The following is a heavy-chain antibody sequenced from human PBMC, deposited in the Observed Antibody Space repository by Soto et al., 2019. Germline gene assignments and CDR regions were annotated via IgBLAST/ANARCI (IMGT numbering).Heavy chain of an antibody. CDR1: GGSISSGGYY. Sequence: TSETLSLTYTVSGGSISSGGYYWSWIRQHPGKGLEWIGYIYYSGSTYYNPSLKSRVTISVDTSRNQFSLKLTSVTAADTGIYYCVTDEDGNFFHYWGQGTLVIVSS. J-gene: IGHJ4*02. V-gene: IGHV4-31*03. CDR3: VTDEDGNFFHY. CDR2: IYYSGST. D-gene: IGHD4-17*01.